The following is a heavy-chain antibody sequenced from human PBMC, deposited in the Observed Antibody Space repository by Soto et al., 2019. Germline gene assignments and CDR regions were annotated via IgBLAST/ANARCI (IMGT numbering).Heavy chain of an antibody. CDR1: GFTFSRNT. J-gene: IGHJ6*02. Sequence: PGGSLRLSCVTSGFTFSRNTMNWVRQAPGKGLEWVASITSSGSYVYYADSVKGRFSASRDNAKNSLSLQMDSLRPDGTAICFCVKDEGIEAMDVWGQGTTVTVSS. V-gene: IGHV3-21*01. CDR3: VKDEGIEAMDV. D-gene: IGHD3-3*02. CDR2: ITSSGSYV.